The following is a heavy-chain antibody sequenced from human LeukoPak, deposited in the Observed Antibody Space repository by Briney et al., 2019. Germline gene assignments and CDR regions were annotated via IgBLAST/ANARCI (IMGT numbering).Heavy chain of an antibody. CDR1: GFTFSSYE. CDR2: ISSGGNTI. Sequence: GGSLRLSCAASGFTFSSYEMNWVRQAPGKGLEWVSYISSGGNTIFYTDSVKGRFTISRDNAKNSLYLQMNSLRAEDTAVYYCARDARQGYYGMDVWGQGTTVTVSS. CDR3: ARDARQGYYGMDV. J-gene: IGHJ6*02. V-gene: IGHV3-48*03.